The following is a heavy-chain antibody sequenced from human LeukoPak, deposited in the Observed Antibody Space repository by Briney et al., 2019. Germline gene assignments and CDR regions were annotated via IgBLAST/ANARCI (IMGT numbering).Heavy chain of an antibody. CDR1: GFTVSSNY. V-gene: IGHV3-53*01. CDR2: IYSGGST. Sequence: GGSLRLSCAASGFTVSSNYMSWVRQAPGKGLEWVSVIYSGGSTYYADSVKGRFTISRDNSKNTLYLQMNSLRAEDTAVYYCARQRRSSGLDYWGQGTLVTVSP. CDR3: ARQRRSSGLDY. D-gene: IGHD6-19*01. J-gene: IGHJ4*02.